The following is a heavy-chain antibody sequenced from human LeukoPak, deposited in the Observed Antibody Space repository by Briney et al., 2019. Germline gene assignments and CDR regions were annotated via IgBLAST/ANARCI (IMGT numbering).Heavy chain of an antibody. J-gene: IGHJ4*02. CDR1: GFTFSSYA. Sequence: GGSLRLSCAASGFTFSSYAMHWVRQAPGKGLEWVAVISYDGSNKYYADSVKGRFTISRDNSKNTLYLQMNSLRAEDTAVYYCARDAQQLWYFDYWGQGTLVTVS. D-gene: IGHD6-13*01. V-gene: IGHV3-30-3*01. CDR3: ARDAQQLWYFDY. CDR2: ISYDGSNK.